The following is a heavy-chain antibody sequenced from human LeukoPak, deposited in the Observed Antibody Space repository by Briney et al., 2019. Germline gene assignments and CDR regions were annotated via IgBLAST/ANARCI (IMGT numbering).Heavy chain of an antibody. Sequence: PGGSLRLSCASSEFTFSSYGMHWVRQAPGKGLEWVAVISYDGSHKYYADSVKGRFTISRDNSKNTLYLQMNSLRAEDTAVYYCARGFPAFTMIVSIPDYWGQGTLVTVSS. CDR3: ARGFPAFTMIVSIPDY. J-gene: IGHJ4*02. CDR2: ISYDGSHK. D-gene: IGHD3-22*01. CDR1: EFTFSSYG. V-gene: IGHV3-30*03.